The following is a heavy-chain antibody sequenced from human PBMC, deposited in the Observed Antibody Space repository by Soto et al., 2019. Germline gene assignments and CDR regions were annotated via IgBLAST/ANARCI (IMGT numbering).Heavy chain of an antibody. CDR1: GVSISGYY. CDR2: MYNTGST. V-gene: IGHV4-59*01. J-gene: IGHJ6*02. CDR3: ARDLWGYCGTDCYPLDV. Sequence: TSETLSLTCTVSGVSISGYYWSWIRQPPGKGLEWIGYMYNTGSTVYNPSFKSRVTISVDTSKNQFSLKLNSVTAADTAVYYCARDLWGYCGTDCYPLDVWGQGTTVT. D-gene: IGHD2-21*02.